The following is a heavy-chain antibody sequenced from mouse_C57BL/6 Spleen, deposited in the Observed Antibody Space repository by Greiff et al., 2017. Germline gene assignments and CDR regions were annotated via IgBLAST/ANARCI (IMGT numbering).Heavy chain of an antibody. D-gene: IGHD2-4*01. Sequence: VQLQESGPGLVAPSQSLSIPCTVSGFSLTSYAISWVRQPPGKGLEWLGVIWTGGGTNYNSALKSRLSISKDNSKSQVFLKMNSLHTDDTARYYCARNYDYDGDAMDYWGQGTSVTVSS. CDR3: ARNYDYDGDAMDY. J-gene: IGHJ4*01. V-gene: IGHV2-9-1*01. CDR2: IWTGGGT. CDR1: GFSLTSYA.